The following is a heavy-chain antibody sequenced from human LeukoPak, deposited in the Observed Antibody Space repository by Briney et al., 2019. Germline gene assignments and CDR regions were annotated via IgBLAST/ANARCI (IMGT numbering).Heavy chain of an antibody. CDR2: IYYSGST. CDR3: ARGGFGELLYEAEGPYYYYGMDV. Sequence: SETLSLTCTVSGGSISSGGYYWSWIRQHPGKGLEWIGYIYYSGSTYYNPSLKSRVTISVDTSKNQFSLKLSSVTAADTAVYYCARGGFGELLYEAEGPYYYYGMDVWGQGTTVTVSS. V-gene: IGHV4-31*03. J-gene: IGHJ6*02. CDR1: GGSISSGGYY. D-gene: IGHD3-10*01.